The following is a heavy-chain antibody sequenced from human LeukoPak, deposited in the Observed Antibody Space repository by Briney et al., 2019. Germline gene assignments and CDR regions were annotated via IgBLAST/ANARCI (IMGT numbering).Heavy chain of an antibody. D-gene: IGHD2-8*01. J-gene: IGHJ4*02. CDR3: AKELYGNPSGY. CDR2: ISGDGGTI. Sequence: PGGSLRLSCAASGFTLRSSAMRWVRQAPGKGLEWVSAISGDGGTISYAASVRGRFTISRDNAKNTLFLQMSSLRAGDTALYYCAKELYGNPSGYWGQGTRVTASS. V-gene: IGHV3-23*01. CDR1: GFTLRSSA.